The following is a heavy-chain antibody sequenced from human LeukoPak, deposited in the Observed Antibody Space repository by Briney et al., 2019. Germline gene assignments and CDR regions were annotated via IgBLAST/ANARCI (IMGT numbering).Heavy chain of an antibody. V-gene: IGHV3-23*01. J-gene: IGHJ4*02. CDR3: AIDPNWGTHS. CDR1: GFTFSTYT. Sequence: GGSLRLSCAASGFTFSTYTMYWVRHPPGKRLEWVSIIGNNGGGIHYADSVRGRFTISRDNSKNALYLQTNSLRVEDTAVYYCAIDPNWGTHSWGQEVLVTVSS. D-gene: IGHD7-27*01. CDR2: IGNNGGGI.